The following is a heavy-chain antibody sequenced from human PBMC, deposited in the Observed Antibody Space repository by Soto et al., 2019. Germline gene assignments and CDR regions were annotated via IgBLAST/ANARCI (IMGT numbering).Heavy chain of an antibody. D-gene: IGHD1-1*01. CDR1: GFSFRNYA. V-gene: IGHV3-23*01. J-gene: IGHJ4*02. CDR3: AKEAEENENVPIPGDN. Sequence: EVQLLESGGGLVQPGGSLRLSCAASGFSFRNYAMTWVRQAPGKGLEWVSGLSGSGTMRYYADSVRGRFIISRDNAKNTLFLQMDNLRVEDSAVYYFAKEAEENENVPIPGDNWGQGTPVTVSS. CDR2: LSGSGTMR.